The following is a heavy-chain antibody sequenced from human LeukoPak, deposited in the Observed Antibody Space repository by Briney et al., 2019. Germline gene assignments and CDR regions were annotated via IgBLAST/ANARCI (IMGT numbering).Heavy chain of an antibody. CDR3: ARAGTYYYDSSGYFYSMDY. J-gene: IGHJ4*02. CDR1: GGTFSSYA. D-gene: IGHD3-22*01. CDR2: IIPIFGTS. Sequence: SVKVSCKASGGTFSSYAISWVRQAPGQGLEWMGGIIPIFGTSNSAQKFQGRVTITADKSTSTAYMELSSLRSEDTAVYYCARAGTYYYDSSGYFYSMDYWGQGTLVTVSS. V-gene: IGHV1-69*06.